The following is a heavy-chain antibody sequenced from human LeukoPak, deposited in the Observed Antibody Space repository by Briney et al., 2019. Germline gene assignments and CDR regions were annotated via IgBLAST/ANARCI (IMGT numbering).Heavy chain of an antibody. Sequence: GGSLRLSCAASGFTFSSYSMNWVRQAPGKGLEWVSSISSGSSYIYYADSVKGRFTISRDNAKNSLYLQMNSLRAEDTAVYYCARERSIRGADFDYWGQGTLVTVSS. J-gene: IGHJ4*02. CDR2: ISSGSSYI. D-gene: IGHD3-10*01. CDR3: ARERSIRGADFDY. V-gene: IGHV3-21*01. CDR1: GFTFSSYS.